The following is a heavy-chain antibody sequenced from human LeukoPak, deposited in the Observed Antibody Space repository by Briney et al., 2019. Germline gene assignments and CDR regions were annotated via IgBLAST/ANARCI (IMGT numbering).Heavy chain of an antibody. CDR3: ARRSSSTNWYFDL. V-gene: IGHV4-59*08. Sequence: PSETLSLTCTVSGGSISGYYWSWIRQPPGKGLEWIGYIYYTGSTNYNPSLKSRVTISVDTSKNQFSLKLSSVTAADTAVYYCARRSSSTNWYFDLWGRGTLVTVSS. D-gene: IGHD6-13*01. J-gene: IGHJ2*01. CDR2: IYYTGST. CDR1: GGSISGYY.